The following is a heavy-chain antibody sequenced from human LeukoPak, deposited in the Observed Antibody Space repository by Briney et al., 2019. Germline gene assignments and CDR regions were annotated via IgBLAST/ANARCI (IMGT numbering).Heavy chain of an antibody. CDR1: GFTFSSYA. V-gene: IGHV3-30*04. CDR2: ISYDGSNK. CDR3: AKADPMIVVVTCFDY. Sequence: PGGSLRLSCAASGFTFSSYAMHWVRQAPGKGLEWVAVISYDGSNKYYADSVKGRFTISRDNSKNTLYLQMNSLRAEDTAVYYCAKADPMIVVVTCFDYWGQGTLVTVSS. J-gene: IGHJ4*02. D-gene: IGHD3-22*01.